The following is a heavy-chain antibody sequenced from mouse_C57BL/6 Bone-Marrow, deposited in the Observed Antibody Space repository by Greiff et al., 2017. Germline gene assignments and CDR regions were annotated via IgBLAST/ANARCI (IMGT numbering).Heavy chain of an antibody. CDR1: GFSLSTSCMA. CDR3: ARRAESYSPFDD. D-gene: IGHD2-12*01. J-gene: IGHJ2*01. Sequence: QVTLKVCGPGILQSSQTLSLSCSFSGFSLSTSCMAVSWIRPPSGQGLEWLAHFYWGDDKRYNPFLKSRLTISKDTSRNHVFLKITSVDTADTATYYCARRAESYSPFDDWGQGTTLTVSS. CDR2: FYWGDDK. V-gene: IGHV8-12*01.